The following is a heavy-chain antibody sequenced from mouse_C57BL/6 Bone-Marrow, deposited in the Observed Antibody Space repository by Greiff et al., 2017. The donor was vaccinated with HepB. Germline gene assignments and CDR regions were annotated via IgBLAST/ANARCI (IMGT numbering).Heavy chain of an antibody. CDR2: IDPETGGT. CDR3: TRRLDSSGWFAY. D-gene: IGHD3-2*02. V-gene: IGHV1-15*01. J-gene: IGHJ3*01. Sequence: QVQLQQSGAELVRPGASVTLSCKASGYTFTDYEMHWVKQTPVHGLEWIGAIDPETGGTAYNQKFKGKAILTADKSSSTAYMELRSLTSEDSAVYYCTRRLDSSGWFAYWGQGTLVTVSA. CDR1: GYTFTDYE.